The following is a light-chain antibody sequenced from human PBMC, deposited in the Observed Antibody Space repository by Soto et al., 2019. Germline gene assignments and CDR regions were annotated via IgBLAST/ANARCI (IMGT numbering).Light chain of an antibody. CDR3: QQRSNWPRT. Sequence: IVWTPCPCTMSLSRGERGTLSYRASQSVSSSYLAWYQQKPGQAPRLLIYGASSRATGIPDRFSGSGSGTDFTLTISRLEPEDFAVYYCQQRSNWPRTFGQGTKVDI. J-gene: IGKJ1*01. V-gene: IGKV3D-20*02. CDR2: GAS. CDR1: QSVSSSY.